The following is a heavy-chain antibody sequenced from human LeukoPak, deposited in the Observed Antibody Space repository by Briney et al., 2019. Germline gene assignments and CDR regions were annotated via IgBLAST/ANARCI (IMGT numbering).Heavy chain of an antibody. D-gene: IGHD3-22*01. Sequence: GGSLRLSCAASGFTFSNAWMSWVRQAPGKGLEGVSAISGSGGSTYYAASLKGRFTISRNNSKNTLYLQMNSLKAEDQAVYYCATGWPVVITDYGGQGTLVPVTA. V-gene: IGHV3-23*01. CDR2: ISGSGGST. CDR1: GFTFSNAW. J-gene: IGHJ4*02. CDR3: ATGWPVVITDY.